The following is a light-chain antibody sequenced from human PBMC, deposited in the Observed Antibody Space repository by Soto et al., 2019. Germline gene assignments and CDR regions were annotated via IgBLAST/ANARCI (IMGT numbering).Light chain of an antibody. CDR3: SSYTSSSALVV. V-gene: IGLV2-14*01. J-gene: IGLJ2*01. Sequence: QSALTQPASVSGSPGQSITISCTGTSSDVGGYKYVSWYQKHPGKAPKLMIYDVSNRPSGVSNSFSGSKSGNTASLTISGLQAEDEADYYCSSYTSSSALVVFGGGTKVTVL. CDR2: DVS. CDR1: SSDVGGYKY.